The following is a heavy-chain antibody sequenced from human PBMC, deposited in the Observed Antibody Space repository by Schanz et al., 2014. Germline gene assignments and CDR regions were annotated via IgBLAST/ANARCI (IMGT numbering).Heavy chain of an antibody. J-gene: IGHJ6*02. Sequence: QVQLVQSGAEVMKPGSSVKVSCKASGYTFTTYYIHWVRQAPGQGLEWMGLINPSVGNTNYAQKFRGRVTMTRDTSTSTVYMELSGLRSEDTAVYYCAKVDRTRYYAMDVWGQGTTXTVSS. CDR1: GYTFTTYY. CDR3: AKVDRTRYYAMDV. V-gene: IGHV1-46*01. D-gene: IGHD3-9*01. CDR2: INPSVGNT.